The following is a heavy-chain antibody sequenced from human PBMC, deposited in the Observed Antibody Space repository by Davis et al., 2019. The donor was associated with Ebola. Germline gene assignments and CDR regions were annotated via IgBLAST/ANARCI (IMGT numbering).Heavy chain of an antibody. J-gene: IGHJ6*02. CDR3: ATASSDYHYYYAMDV. CDR2: IIPMFGIL. D-gene: IGHD3-22*01. Sequence: AASVKVSCKASGGTFTSYAISWVRQVPGQGLEWMGGIIPMFGILNYAQKFQGRVTITADKSTSTAYLELSSLRSEDTAVYYCATASSDYHYYYAMDVWGQGTTVTVSS. V-gene: IGHV1-69*10. CDR1: GGTFTSYA.